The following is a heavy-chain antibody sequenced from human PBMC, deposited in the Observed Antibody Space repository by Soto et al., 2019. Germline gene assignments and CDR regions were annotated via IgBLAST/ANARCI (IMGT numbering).Heavy chain of an antibody. D-gene: IGHD3-9*01. Sequence: SVKVSCKASGGTFSSYAISWVRQAPGQGLEWMGGIIPIFGTANYAQKFPGRVTITADESTSTAYMELSSLRSEDTAVYYCARDTDHYDILTGYYYDAFDIWGQGTMVTVSS. J-gene: IGHJ3*02. CDR1: GGTFSSYA. CDR2: IIPIFGTA. CDR3: ARDTDHYDILTGYYYDAFDI. V-gene: IGHV1-69*13.